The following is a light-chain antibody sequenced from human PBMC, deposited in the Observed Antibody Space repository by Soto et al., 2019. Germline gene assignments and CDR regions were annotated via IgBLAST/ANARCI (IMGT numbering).Light chain of an antibody. Sequence: QSVLTQPASVSGSPGQSITISCTGTSSDVGTYNLVSWYQQHPDKAPKLIIYEGSKRPSGLSNRFSGSKSGNTASLTISGLQAEDEADYYCCSYAGSSTPYVFGPGTKLTVL. CDR1: SSDVGTYNL. CDR2: EGS. V-gene: IGLV2-23*01. J-gene: IGLJ1*01. CDR3: CSYAGSSTPYV.